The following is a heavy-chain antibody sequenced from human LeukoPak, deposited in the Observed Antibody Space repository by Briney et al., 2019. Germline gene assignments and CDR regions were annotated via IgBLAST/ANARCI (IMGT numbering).Heavy chain of an antibody. CDR3: ARGRLLWFGESLGWFDP. J-gene: IGHJ5*02. CDR1: GGSISSSSYY. CDR2: IYYSGST. V-gene: IGHV4-39*01. Sequence: SETLSLTCTVSGGSISSSSYYWGWIRQPPGKGLEWIGSIYYSGSTYYNPSLKSRVTISVDTSKNQFSLKLSSVTAADTAVYYCARGRLLWFGESLGWFDPWGQGTLVTVSS. D-gene: IGHD3-10*01.